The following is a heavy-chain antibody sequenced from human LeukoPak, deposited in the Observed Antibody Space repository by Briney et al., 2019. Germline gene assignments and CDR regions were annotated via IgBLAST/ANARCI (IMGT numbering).Heavy chain of an antibody. J-gene: IGHJ5*02. D-gene: IGHD4-23*01. V-gene: IGHV1-46*01. CDR2: INPSGGST. CDR3: ARDNSVEDTAWWFDP. Sequence: ASVKVSCKASGYTFTSYYMHWVRQAPGQGLEWMGIINPSGGSTSYAQKFQGRVTMTRDMSTSTDCMELSSLRSEDTAVYYCARDNSVEDTAWWFDPWGQGTLVTVSS. CDR1: GYTFTSYY.